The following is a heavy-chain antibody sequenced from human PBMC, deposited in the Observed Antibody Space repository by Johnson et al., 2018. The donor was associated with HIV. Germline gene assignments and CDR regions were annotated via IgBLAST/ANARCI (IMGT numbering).Heavy chain of an antibody. Sequence: EVQLVESGGGLVKPGGSLRLSCAASGFTFSDYYMSWIRQAPGKGLEWVSAMSGSGGGTYYADSVKGRFTISRDNSKNTLYLQMNSLRAEDTAVYYCARFPPGGNYYFDIWDQGTMVTVSS. V-gene: IGHV3-23*04. CDR3: ARFPPGGNYYFDI. CDR2: MSGSGGGT. D-gene: IGHD1-26*01. J-gene: IGHJ3*02. CDR1: GFTFSDYY.